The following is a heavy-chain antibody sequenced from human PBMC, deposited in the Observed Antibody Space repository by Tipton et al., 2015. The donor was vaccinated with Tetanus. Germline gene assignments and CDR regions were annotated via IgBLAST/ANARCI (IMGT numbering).Heavy chain of an antibody. CDR1: GSGSTFRSRW. Sequence: SLRLSCEVSGSGSTFRSRWMHWVRQAPGKGLVWVSRINGDGTTTNYADSVKGRFTISRDNAKNSLYLQMNSLRAEDTALYYCAKDNGGYSYGRYGMDVWGQGTTVTVSS. CDR3: AKDNGGYSYGRYGMDV. V-gene: IGHV3-74*01. D-gene: IGHD5-18*01. CDR2: INGDGTTT. J-gene: IGHJ6*02.